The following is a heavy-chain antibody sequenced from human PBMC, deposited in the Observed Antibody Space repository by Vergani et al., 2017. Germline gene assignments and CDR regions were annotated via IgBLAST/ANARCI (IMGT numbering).Heavy chain of an antibody. J-gene: IGHJ1*01. D-gene: IGHD2-2*01. CDR3: ATSYCSSTSCPFQH. V-gene: IGHV3-30-3*01. Sequence: QVQLVESGGGVVQPGRSLRLSCAASGFTFSSYAMHWVRQAPGQGLEWVAVISYDGSNKYYADSVKGRFTISRDNSKNTLYLQMNSLRAEDTAVYYCATSYCSSTSCPFQHWGQGTLVTVSS. CDR2: ISYDGSNK. CDR1: GFTFSSYA.